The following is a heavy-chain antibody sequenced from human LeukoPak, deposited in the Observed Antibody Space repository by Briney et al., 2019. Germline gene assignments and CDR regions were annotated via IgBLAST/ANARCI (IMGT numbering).Heavy chain of an antibody. CDR1: GFTFSRSW. Sequence: GGSLRLSSAASGFTFSRSWMSWVRQAPGKGLEWVANMNQDGSEKNYVDSVKGRFTISRDNGKNSLYLQMNSLRAEDTAVYYCAREGFLDYWGQGTLVTVSS. V-gene: IGHV3-7*01. CDR3: AREGFLDY. J-gene: IGHJ4*02. CDR2: MNQDGSEK.